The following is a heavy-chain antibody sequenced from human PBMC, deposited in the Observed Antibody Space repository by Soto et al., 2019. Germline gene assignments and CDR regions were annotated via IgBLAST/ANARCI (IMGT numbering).Heavy chain of an antibody. D-gene: IGHD3-22*01. CDR3: ARAPPTYYDSSGYYPPLELY. Sequence: GESLKISCAASGFTFSSYAMHWVRQAPGKGLEWVAVISYDGSNKYYADSVKGRFTISRDNSKNTLYLQMNSLRAEDTAVYYCARAPPTYYDSSGYYPPLELYWGQGTLVTVSS. J-gene: IGHJ4*02. CDR2: ISYDGSNK. CDR1: GFTFSSYA. V-gene: IGHV3-30-3*01.